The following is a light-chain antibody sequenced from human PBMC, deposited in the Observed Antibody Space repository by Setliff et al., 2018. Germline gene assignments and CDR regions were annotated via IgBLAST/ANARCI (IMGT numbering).Light chain of an antibody. Sequence: QSALTQPRSVSGSPGQSVTISCTGTSGDVGGYNYVSWYQQHPGKAPKLMISDVTQRSSGVPDRFSGSKSGNTASLTISGLQAEDEADYYCCSYAGSPYVFGTGTKVTV. J-gene: IGLJ1*01. CDR1: SGDVGGYNY. CDR2: DVT. CDR3: CSYAGSPYV. V-gene: IGLV2-11*01.